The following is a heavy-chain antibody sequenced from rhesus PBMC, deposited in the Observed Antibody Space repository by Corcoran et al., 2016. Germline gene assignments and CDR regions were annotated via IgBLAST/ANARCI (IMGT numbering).Heavy chain of an antibody. CDR3: ARDRGYSNYGDY. CDR2: IYGGSGST. J-gene: IGHJ4*01. Sequence: QVQLQESGPGVVKPSETLSLTCAVSGGSISGYYLWGWIRQPPGKGLEWIGYIYGGSGSTSYNPSLKSRVIISIDTSKNQFSLKLSSVTAADTAVYDCARDRGYSNYGDYWGQGVLVTVSS. CDR1: GGSISGYYL. V-gene: IGHV4S7*01. D-gene: IGHD4-23*01.